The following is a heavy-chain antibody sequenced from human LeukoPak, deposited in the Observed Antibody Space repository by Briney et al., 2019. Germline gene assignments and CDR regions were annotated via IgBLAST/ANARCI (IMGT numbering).Heavy chain of an antibody. Sequence: PGGSLRLSCAASGFMLTNYGMNWVRQAPGKGLEWVSLLYTDDRPFYADSVKGRFTISRDNAKNSVFLQMNSLRAEDTGVYYCARGIMTPYYMDVWGKGTTVTVSS. V-gene: IGHV3-66*01. CDR3: ARGIMTPYYMDV. CDR2: LYTDDRP. CDR1: GFMLTNYG. D-gene: IGHD3-16*01. J-gene: IGHJ6*03.